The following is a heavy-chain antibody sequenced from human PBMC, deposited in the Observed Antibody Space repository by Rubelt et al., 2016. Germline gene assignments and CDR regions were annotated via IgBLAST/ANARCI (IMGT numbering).Heavy chain of an antibody. CDR3: ARVPIRTVTSTFDY. CDR2: ISGSGGST. D-gene: IGHD4-17*01. CDR1: GFTFSSYA. Sequence: EVQLLESGGGLVQPGGSLRLSCAASGFTFSSYAMSWVRQAPGKGLEWVSAISGSGGSTYYADSVKGRFTISRDNAKNTLYLQMNSLRAEDTAVYYCARVPIRTVTSTFDYWGQGTLVTVSS. J-gene: IGHJ4*02. V-gene: IGHV3-23*01.